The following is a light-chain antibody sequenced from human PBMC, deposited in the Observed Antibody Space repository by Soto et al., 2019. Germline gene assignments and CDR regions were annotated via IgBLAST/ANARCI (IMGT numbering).Light chain of an antibody. CDR3: QQHSDWPLT. Sequence: IVMTQSPATLSVSPGERATLSCRASQSLGGSLAWYQQKPGQAPRLLIYGASTRVTGIPARFSGSGSGTDFTLTISSLEPDDFTVYYCQQHSDWPLTFGGGTKV. V-gene: IGKV3-15*01. CDR1: QSLGGS. CDR2: GAS. J-gene: IGKJ4*01.